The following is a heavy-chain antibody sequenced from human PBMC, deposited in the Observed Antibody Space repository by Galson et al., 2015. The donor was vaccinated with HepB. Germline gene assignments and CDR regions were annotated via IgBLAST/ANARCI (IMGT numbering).Heavy chain of an antibody. Sequence: VKVSCKASGYTFTSHPMHWVRQAPGQRLEWMGRISAGNGNTKYSQKFQGRLTITRDTSASTVYMELSSLRSEDTAVYYCARDLGWLGELFSYYFDYWGQGTLVTVSS. CDR3: ARDLGWLGELFSYYFDY. CDR2: ISAGNGNT. V-gene: IGHV1-3*01. J-gene: IGHJ4*02. D-gene: IGHD3-10*01. CDR1: GYTFTSHP.